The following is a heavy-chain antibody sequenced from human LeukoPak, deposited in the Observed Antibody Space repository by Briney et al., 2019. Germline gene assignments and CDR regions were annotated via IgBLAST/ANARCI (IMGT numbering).Heavy chain of an antibody. Sequence: TGTLSLTCAVSGGSISSSNWWSWVRQPPGKGLEWIGEIYHSGSTNYNPSLKSRVTISVDKSKNQFSLKLSSVTAADTAVYYCARAHYDYVWGSYRRGYWLDPWGQGTLVTVSS. V-gene: IGHV4-4*02. CDR3: ARAHYDYVWGSYRRGYWLDP. CDR2: IYHSGST. CDR1: GGSISSSNW. D-gene: IGHD3-16*02. J-gene: IGHJ5*02.